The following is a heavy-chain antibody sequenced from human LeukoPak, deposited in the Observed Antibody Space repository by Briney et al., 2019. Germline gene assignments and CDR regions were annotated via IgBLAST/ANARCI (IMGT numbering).Heavy chain of an antibody. V-gene: IGHV3-53*01. CDR1: GFTVSSNY. Sequence: GGSLRLSCAASGFTVSSNYMSWVRQAPGKGLEWVSIIYSGGSTYYADSVKGRFTISRDNSKNTLYLQMNSLRAEDTAVYYCTRSRITMILVSGDAFDIWGQGTMVTVSS. D-gene: IGHD3-22*01. J-gene: IGHJ3*02. CDR2: IYSGGST. CDR3: TRSRITMILVSGDAFDI.